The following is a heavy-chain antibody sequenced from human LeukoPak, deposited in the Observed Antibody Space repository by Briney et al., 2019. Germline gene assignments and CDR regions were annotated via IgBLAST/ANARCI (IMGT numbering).Heavy chain of an antibody. Sequence: PGGSLRLSCAASGFTFSSYAMSWVRQAPGKGLEWVSAISGSGGSTYYADSVKGRFTISRDNSKNTLYLQMSSLRAEDTAVYYCAKEFVVVPAAKGYYNWFDPWGQGTLVTVSS. J-gene: IGHJ5*02. CDR3: AKEFVVVPAAKGYYNWFDP. CDR2: ISGSGGST. V-gene: IGHV3-23*01. CDR1: GFTFSSYA. D-gene: IGHD2-2*01.